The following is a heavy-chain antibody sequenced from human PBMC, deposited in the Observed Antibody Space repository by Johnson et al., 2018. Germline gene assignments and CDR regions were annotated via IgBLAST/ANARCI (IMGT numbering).Heavy chain of an antibody. CDR1: GFTFDDYA. J-gene: IGHJ1*01. D-gene: IGHD3-3*01. CDR3: AKAPVGWLGEGAEYFQH. CDR2: ISWNRGSI. V-gene: IGHV3-9*01. Sequence: EVQLVESGGGLVQPGGSLRLSCAASGFTFDDYAMHWVRQAPGKGLEWVSGISWNRGSIGYAASVKGRFTISRDNAKNSLYLQMNSLRAEDTALYYCAKAPVGWLGEGAEYFQHGGQGTLVTVSS.